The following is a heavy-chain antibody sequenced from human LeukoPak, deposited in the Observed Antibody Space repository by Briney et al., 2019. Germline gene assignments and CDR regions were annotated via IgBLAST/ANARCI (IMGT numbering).Heavy chain of an antibody. D-gene: IGHD5-18*01. Sequence: PGGSLRLSCAASGFTFISYWMSWVRQVPGKGLEWVANIKEDGGEKYYVDSVKGRFTISRDNAKNSLYLQMNSLRAEDTAVYYCARETNSYGYVCWGQGTLVTVSS. V-gene: IGHV3-7*01. CDR3: ARETNSYGYVC. CDR2: IKEDGGEK. J-gene: IGHJ4*02. CDR1: GFTFISYW.